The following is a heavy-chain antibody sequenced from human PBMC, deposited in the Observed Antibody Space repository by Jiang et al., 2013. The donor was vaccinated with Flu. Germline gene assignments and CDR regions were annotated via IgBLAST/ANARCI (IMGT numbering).Heavy chain of an antibody. Sequence: NHSGSTNYNPSLKSRVTISVDTSKNQFSLKLSSVTAADTAVYYCARSSGVVTAGFDYWGQGTLVTVSS. J-gene: IGHJ4*02. CDR3: ARSSGVVTAGFDY. CDR2: NHSGST. V-gene: IGHV4-34*01. D-gene: IGHD2-21*02.